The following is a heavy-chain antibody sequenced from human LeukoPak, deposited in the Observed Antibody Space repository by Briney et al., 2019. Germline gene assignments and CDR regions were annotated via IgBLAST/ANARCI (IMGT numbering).Heavy chain of an antibody. D-gene: IGHD2-15*01. J-gene: IGHJ4*02. CDR1: GGTFSSYA. CDR3: ARETYCSGDSCYSYYFDY. CDR2: IIPIFGTA. V-gene: IGHV1-69*13. Sequence: SVKVSCKASGGTFSSYAISWVRQAPGQGLEWMGGIIPIFGTANYAQKFQGRVTITADESTSTAYMELSSLRSEDTAVYYCARETYCSGDSCYSYYFDYWGQGTLVTVSS.